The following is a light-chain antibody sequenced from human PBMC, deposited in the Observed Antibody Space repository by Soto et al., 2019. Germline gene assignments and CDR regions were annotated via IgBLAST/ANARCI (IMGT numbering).Light chain of an antibody. J-gene: IGKJ5*01. CDR1: QSVSSSY. V-gene: IGKV3-20*01. Sequence: EIVLTQSPGTPSLSPGERPTLSCSASQSVSSSYLAWYQQKPGQAPRLLIYGASSRATGIPDRFSGSGSGTDFTLTISRLEPEDFALYYCQQYGSSAPITFGQGTRLEIK. CDR2: GAS. CDR3: QQYGSSAPIT.